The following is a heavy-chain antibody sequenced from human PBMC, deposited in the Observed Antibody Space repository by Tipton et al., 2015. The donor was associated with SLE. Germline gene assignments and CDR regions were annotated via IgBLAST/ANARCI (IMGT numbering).Heavy chain of an antibody. CDR1: GFSISSSSYT. CDR2: IHYSGTT. CDR3: ARLPTGFPNWFDP. V-gene: IGHV4-39*01. D-gene: IGHD4-17*01. Sequence: TLSLTCTVSGFSISSSSYTRGWIRQPPGKGLEWIGTIHYSGTTYYNPSLRSRVTISVDTSKNQFSLKLSSVTAADTAVYYCARLPTGFPNWFDPWGQGTLVTVSS. J-gene: IGHJ5*02.